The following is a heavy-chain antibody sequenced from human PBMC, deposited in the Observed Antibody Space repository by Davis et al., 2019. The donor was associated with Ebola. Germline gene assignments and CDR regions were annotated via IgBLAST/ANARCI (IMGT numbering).Heavy chain of an antibody. CDR2: ISKSADTS. CDR3: ALYQLGPHYFYYMDV. V-gene: IGHV3-23*01. Sequence: PGGSLRLSCAASGFSFSSYAMSWVRQAPGKGLEWVSAISKSADTSNYAASVKSRFTISRDNAKNTLYLQMSSLRAEDTAIYYCALYQLGPHYFYYMDVWGKGTTVTVSS. CDR1: GFSFSSYA. D-gene: IGHD2-2*01. J-gene: IGHJ6*03.